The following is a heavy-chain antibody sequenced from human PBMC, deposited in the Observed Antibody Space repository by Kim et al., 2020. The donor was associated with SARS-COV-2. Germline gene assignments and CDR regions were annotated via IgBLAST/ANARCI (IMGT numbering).Heavy chain of an antibody. D-gene: IGHD6-25*01. Sequence: DYAVSVKSRIINNPDTSKNQFSLHLNSVSPEDTAMYYCARGTGGGYGLDYWGQGTLVTVSS. CDR3: ARGTGGGYGLDY. V-gene: IGHV6-1*01. J-gene: IGHJ4*02.